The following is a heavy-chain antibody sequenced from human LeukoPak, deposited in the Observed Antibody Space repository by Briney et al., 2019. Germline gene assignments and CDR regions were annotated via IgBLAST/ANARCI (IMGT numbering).Heavy chain of an antibody. CDR1: GFTFSSYS. D-gene: IGHD6-19*01. CDR3: ARDVLGHWLVRYYYGMDV. CDR2: ISSSSSYI. V-gene: IGHV3-21*01. Sequence: TPGGSLRLSCAASGFTFSSYSMNWVRQAPGKGLEWVSSISSSSSYIYYADSVKGRFTISRDNAKNSLYLQMNSLRAEDTAVYYCARDVLGHWLVRYYYGMDVWGQGTTVTVSS. J-gene: IGHJ6*02.